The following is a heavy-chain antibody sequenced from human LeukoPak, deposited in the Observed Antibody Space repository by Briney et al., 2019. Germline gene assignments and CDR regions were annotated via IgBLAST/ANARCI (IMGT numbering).Heavy chain of an antibody. J-gene: IGHJ4*02. V-gene: IGHV4-4*07. CDR2: IYTSGTT. CDR1: GFTTSSYY. Sequence: SETLSLTCTVSGFTTSSYYLTWIRQPAGEGLEWIGRIYTSGTTDYNPSLKSRVTMSVDTSKNQFFLKLSSVTAADTAVYYCARGPAAGGYFDYWGQGSLVTVSS. D-gene: IGHD6-13*01. CDR3: ARGPAAGGYFDY.